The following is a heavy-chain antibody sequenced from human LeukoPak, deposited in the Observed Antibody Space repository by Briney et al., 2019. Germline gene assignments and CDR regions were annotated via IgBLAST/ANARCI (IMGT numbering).Heavy chain of an antibody. D-gene: IGHD1-26*01. CDR1: GLTFSSYS. CDR3: ARSRALDY. J-gene: IGHJ4*02. CDR2: ISSSSSYI. Sequence: PGGSQTLSCAPSGLTFSSYSTNWVRHAPGKGREWLSSISSSSSYICYAVSVQCRVTISRDNAKNSLYLQMNSLRAEDTAVYYCARSRALDYWGQGTLVTVSS. V-gene: IGHV3-21*01.